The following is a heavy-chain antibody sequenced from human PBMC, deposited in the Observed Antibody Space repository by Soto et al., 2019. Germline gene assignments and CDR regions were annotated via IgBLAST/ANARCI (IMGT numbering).Heavy chain of an antibody. Sequence: ASVKVSCKASGCSFSNNDISWVRQAPGQGLEWMGWINPNSGGTNYAQKFQGRVTMTGDASMSTAYMELSRLRSDDTAVYYGARDYRLGYCTNGVGPYGMDVWGQGPTVTVPS. D-gene: IGHD2-8*01. CDR2: INPNSGGT. V-gene: IGHV1-2*02. CDR1: GCSFSNND. CDR3: ARDYRLGYCTNGVGPYGMDV. J-gene: IGHJ6*02.